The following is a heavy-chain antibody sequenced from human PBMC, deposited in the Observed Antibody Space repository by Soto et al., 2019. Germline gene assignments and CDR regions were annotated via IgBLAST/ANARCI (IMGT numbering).Heavy chain of an antibody. CDR3: ARDRTIVGARGSRGFGY. Sequence: GGSLRLSCAASGFTFGSYGMHWVRQAPGKGLEWVAVIWYDGSNKYYADSVKGRFTISRDNSKNTLYLQMNSLRAEDTAVYYCARDRTIVGARGSRGFGYWGQGTLVTVSS. D-gene: IGHD1-26*01. J-gene: IGHJ4*02. CDR1: GFTFGSYG. V-gene: IGHV3-33*01. CDR2: IWYDGSNK.